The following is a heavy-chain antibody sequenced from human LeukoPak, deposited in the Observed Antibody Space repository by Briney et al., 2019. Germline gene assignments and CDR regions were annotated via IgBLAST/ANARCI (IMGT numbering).Heavy chain of an antibody. D-gene: IGHD3-22*01. CDR3: AKGRYDDSSVYYSLDDCDY. V-gene: IGHV3-30*18. J-gene: IGHJ4*02. CDR2: ISYDGSNK. CDR1: GFTFSSYV. Sequence: PGGSLRLYCATSGFTFSSYVMHLVRQAPGKGLEWVAVISYDGSNKGYADSVKGRFTLSRDNSKNTLYLHMNSLRAEDTAVYYCAKGRYDDSSVYYSLDDCDYWGQGTLVTVSS.